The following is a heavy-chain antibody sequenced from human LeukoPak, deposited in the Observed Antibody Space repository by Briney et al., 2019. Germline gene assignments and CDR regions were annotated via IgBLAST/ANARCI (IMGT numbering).Heavy chain of an antibody. D-gene: IGHD2-2*01. CDR3: ARQPGMTAKSWYFDL. CDR1: GYNFTKYW. Sequence: GESLKISLEGSGYNFTKYWIGWGRPMPGKGLEWMGIIHPGDSHTWYSPSFQGQVTISADKSISMAYLQWSSLKASDTAMYFCARQPGMTAKSWYFDLWGRGTLVTVSS. CDR2: IHPGDSHT. J-gene: IGHJ2*01. V-gene: IGHV5-51*01.